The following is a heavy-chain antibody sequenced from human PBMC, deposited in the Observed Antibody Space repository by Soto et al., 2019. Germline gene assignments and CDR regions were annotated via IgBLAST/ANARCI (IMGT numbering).Heavy chain of an antibody. CDR1: GFTLSSCG. J-gene: IGHJ6*03. CDR3: ARGAGSNHNHMDL. V-gene: IGHV3-33*01. CDR2: LWDDGSLE. Sequence: QVQLVESGGGVVQPGRSLRLSCVASGFTLSSCGMHWVRQAPGKGLEWVAILWDDGSLEYYADSVKGRLTVSRDNSKNTLYVQMNSLRDEETAVYYCARGAGSNHNHMDLWGRGTTVTVSS. D-gene: IGHD6-13*01.